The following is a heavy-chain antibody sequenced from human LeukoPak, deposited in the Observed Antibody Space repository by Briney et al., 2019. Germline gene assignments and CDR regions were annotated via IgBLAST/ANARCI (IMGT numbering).Heavy chain of an antibody. CDR1: GFTFSSYA. D-gene: IGHD3-22*01. V-gene: IGHV3-30-3*01. CDR3: ATSMSGHYYDSSGP. CDR2: ISYDGSNK. Sequence: GGSLRLSCAASGFTFSSYAMHWVRQAPGKGLEWVAVISYDGSNKYYADSVKGRFTISRDNSKNTLYLQMNSLRAEDTAVYYCATSMSGHYYDSSGPWGQGTLVTVSS. J-gene: IGHJ5*02.